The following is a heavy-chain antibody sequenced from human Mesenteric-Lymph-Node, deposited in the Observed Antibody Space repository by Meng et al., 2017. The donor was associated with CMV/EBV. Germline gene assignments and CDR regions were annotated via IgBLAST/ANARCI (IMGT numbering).Heavy chain of an antibody. J-gene: IGHJ4*02. D-gene: IGHD3-3*01. Sequence: GGSLRLSCAAPGFTFADYAMSWVRQAPGKGLEWVSVIYSGGSTYYADSVKGRFTISRDNSKNTLYLQMNSLRAEDTAVYYCARDMYYDFWFDYWGQGTLVTVSS. CDR1: GFTFADYA. CDR3: ARDMYYDFWFDY. CDR2: IYSGGST. V-gene: IGHV3-66*02.